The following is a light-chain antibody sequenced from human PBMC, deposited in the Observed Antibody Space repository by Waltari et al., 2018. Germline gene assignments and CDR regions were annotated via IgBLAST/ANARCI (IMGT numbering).Light chain of an antibody. J-gene: IGLJ2*01. CDR1: SSDVGTYNL. CDR3: CSFAGSSPHVV. CDR2: EST. V-gene: IGLV2-23*01. Sequence: QSALTQPASVSGSPGQSITISCTGTSSDVGTYNLVSWYQLHPGKAPKLIIYESTKRPSGVSMRCSGSKSGNTASLTISGLQAEDEADYYCCSFAGSSPHVVFGGGTKLTVL.